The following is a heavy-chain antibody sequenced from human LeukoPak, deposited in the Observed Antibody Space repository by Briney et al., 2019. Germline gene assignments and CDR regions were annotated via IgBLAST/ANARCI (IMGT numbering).Heavy chain of an antibody. D-gene: IGHD2-15*01. Sequence: PGGSLRLSCIAYGFTFSDYYMNWIRQAPGRGLEWVSYISGSGSDLYYADSVKGRFTISRDNAKNSLYLQMNSLRAEDTAVYYCARGIGSYYTMDVWGQGTTVTVSS. CDR1: GFTFSDYY. CDR2: ISGSGSDL. J-gene: IGHJ6*02. CDR3: ARGIGSYYTMDV. V-gene: IGHV3-11*01.